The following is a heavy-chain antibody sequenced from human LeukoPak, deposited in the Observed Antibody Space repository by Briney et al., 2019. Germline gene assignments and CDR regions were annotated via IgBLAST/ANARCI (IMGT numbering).Heavy chain of an antibody. V-gene: IGHV4-59*01. CDR1: GGSISSYY. D-gene: IGHD4-17*01. Sequence: SETLSLTCTVSGGSISSYYWSWIRQPPGKGLEWIGYIYYSGSTNYNPSLKSRVTISVDTSKNQFSLKLSSVTAADTAVYYCARGPHDYVNYWGQGALVTVSS. CDR2: IYYSGST. CDR3: ARGPHDYVNY. J-gene: IGHJ4*02.